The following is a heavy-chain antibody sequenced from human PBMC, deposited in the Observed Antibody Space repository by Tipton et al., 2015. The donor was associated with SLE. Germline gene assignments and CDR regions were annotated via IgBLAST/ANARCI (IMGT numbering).Heavy chain of an antibody. CDR1: GGSISSSSYY. J-gene: IGHJ4*02. D-gene: IGHD5-12*01. CDR2: INHSGST. CDR3: ARVDGLVATIFYYFDY. V-gene: IGHV4-39*07. Sequence: TLSLTCTVSGGSISSSSYYWGWIRQPPGKGLEWIGEINHSGSTNYNPSLKSRVTISVDTSKNQFSLKLSSVTAADTAVYYCARVDGLVATIFYYFDYWGQGTLVTVSS.